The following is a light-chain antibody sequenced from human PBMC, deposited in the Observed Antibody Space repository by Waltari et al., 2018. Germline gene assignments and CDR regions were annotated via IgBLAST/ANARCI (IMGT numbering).Light chain of an antibody. CDR1: SSDVGGYDY. J-gene: IGLJ2*01. Sequence: QSALTQPASVSGSPGQSITISCSGTSSDVGGYDYVSWYQHHPGKAPRLMISAISKRPSGVSDRFSGSKSGNTASLTISGLQPEDEADYYCASYTSRSAVVFGGGTKLTVL. V-gene: IGLV2-14*01. CDR3: ASYTSRSAVV. CDR2: AIS.